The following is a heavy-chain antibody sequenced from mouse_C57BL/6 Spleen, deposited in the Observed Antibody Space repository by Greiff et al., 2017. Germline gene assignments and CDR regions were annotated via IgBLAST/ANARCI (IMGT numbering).Heavy chain of an antibody. J-gene: IGHJ2*01. CDR2: ISDGGSYT. CDR1: GFTFSGYA. CDR3: ARDRTAQATLYYFDY. V-gene: IGHV5-4*01. D-gene: IGHD3-2*02. Sequence: EVKLVESGGGLVKPGGSLKLSCAASGFTFSGYAMSWVRQTPEKRLEWVATISDGGSYTYYPDNVKGRFTISRDNAKNNLYLQMSHLKSEDTAMYYCARDRTAQATLYYFDYWGQGTTLTVSS.